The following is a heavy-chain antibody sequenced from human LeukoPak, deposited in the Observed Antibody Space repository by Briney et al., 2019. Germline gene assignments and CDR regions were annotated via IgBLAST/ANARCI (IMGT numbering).Heavy chain of an antibody. CDR1: GITFNNYW. V-gene: IGHV3-74*01. J-gene: IGHJ4*02. CDR2: VDTDGSGT. CDR3: ARGGYSSGLDY. Sequence: GGSLGLSCEASGITFNNYWLHWVRQAPGKGLVWVSRVDTDGSGTIYADSVKGRFTVSRDNAKNTLYLQMISLRAEDTAVYYCARGGYSSGLDYWGQGILVTVSS. D-gene: IGHD6-19*01.